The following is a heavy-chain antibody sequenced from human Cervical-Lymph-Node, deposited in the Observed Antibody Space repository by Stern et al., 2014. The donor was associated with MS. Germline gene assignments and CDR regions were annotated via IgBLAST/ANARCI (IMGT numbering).Heavy chain of an antibody. CDR1: GYTFTSYD. V-gene: IGHV1-8*01. CDR3: ARGRELLSLDY. D-gene: IGHD1-26*01. J-gene: IGHJ4*02. CDR2: MNPYSGNA. Sequence: VQLVESGAEVKKPGASVKVSCKASGYTFTSYDINWVRQGTGQGLEWMGWMNPYSGNAVYAQKFQGRVTMTRDTSTSTAYLELTRLRSEDTAVFYCARGRELLSLDYWGQGTLVTVSS.